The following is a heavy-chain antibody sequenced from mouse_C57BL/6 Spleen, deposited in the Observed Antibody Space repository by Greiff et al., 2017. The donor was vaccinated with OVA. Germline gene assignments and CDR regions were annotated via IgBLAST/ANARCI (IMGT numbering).Heavy chain of an antibody. V-gene: IGHV1-82*01. CDR1: GYAFSSSW. CDR3: ARPTVVVSYWYCDV. J-gene: IGHJ1*03. Sequence: VKLLESGPELVKPGASVKISCKASGYAFSSSWMNWVKQRPGKGLEWIGRIYPGDGDTNYNGKFKGKATLTADKSSSTAYMQLSSLTSEDSAVYFCARPTVVVSYWYCDVWGTGTTVTVSS. D-gene: IGHD1-1*01. CDR2: IYPGDGDT.